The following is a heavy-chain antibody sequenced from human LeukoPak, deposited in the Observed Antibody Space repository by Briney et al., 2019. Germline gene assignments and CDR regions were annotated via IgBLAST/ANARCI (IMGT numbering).Heavy chain of an antibody. CDR3: ASAGTTVSPYYYYYYMDF. J-gene: IGHJ6*03. V-gene: IGHV1-2*02. D-gene: IGHD4-17*01. Sequence: ASVKVSCKASGGTFSSYAISWVRQAPGQGLEWMGWINPNSGGTNYAQKFQGRVTMTRDTSISTAYMELSRLRSDDTAVYYCASAGTTVSPYYYYYYMDFWGKGTTVTVSS. CDR1: GGTFSSYA. CDR2: INPNSGGT.